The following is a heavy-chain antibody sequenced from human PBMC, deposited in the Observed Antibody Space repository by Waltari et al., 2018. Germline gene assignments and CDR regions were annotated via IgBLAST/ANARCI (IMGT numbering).Heavy chain of an antibody. D-gene: IGHD3-3*01. J-gene: IGHJ2*01. CDR1: GYTFTSYA. CDR3: ARVRSRVDLYWYFDL. Sequence: QVQLVQSGSELKKPGASVKVSCKASGYTFTSYAMNWVRQAPGQGREGRGWSNTNTGNPTYAQGFTGRFVFSLDTSVSTAYLQISSLKAEDTAVYYCARVRSRVDLYWYFDLWGRGTLVTVSS. V-gene: IGHV7-4-1*02. CDR2: SNTNTGNP.